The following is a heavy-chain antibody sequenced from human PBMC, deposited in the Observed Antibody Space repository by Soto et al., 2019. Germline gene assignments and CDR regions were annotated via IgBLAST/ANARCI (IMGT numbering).Heavy chain of an antibody. CDR3: ASQKTQAVALEY. J-gene: IGHJ4*02. CDR2: IYHSGST. D-gene: IGHD6-19*01. Sequence: PSETLALTCAVSGGSISRSNWWSCVRQPPGKGLEWIGEIYHSGSTNYNPSLRSRVNISVDKSKNQISLKLSSVTAADTAVYYCASQKTQAVALEYWGQGSLVTVS. V-gene: IGHV4-4*02. CDR1: GGSISRSNW.